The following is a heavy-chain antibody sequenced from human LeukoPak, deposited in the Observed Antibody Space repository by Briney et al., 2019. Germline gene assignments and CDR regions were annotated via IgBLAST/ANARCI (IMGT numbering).Heavy chain of an antibody. CDR3: ATSEYDSRGYYYGSLDY. D-gene: IGHD3-22*01. J-gene: IGHJ4*02. CDR2: IYHSGST. V-gene: IGHV4-38-2*02. CDR1: GYSISSGYY. Sequence: SETLSLTCTVSGYSISSGYYWGWIRQPPGKGLEWIGSIYHSGSTYYNPSLKSRVTISVDTSKNQFSLKLSSVTAADTAVYYCATSEYDSRGYYYGSLDYWGQGTLVTVSS.